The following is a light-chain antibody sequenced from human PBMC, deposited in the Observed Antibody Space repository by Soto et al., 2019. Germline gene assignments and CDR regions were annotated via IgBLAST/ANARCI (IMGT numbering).Light chain of an antibody. CDR3: MQTLQTRT. V-gene: IGKV2-28*01. CDR1: QSLLHSNGYTY. J-gene: IGKJ1*01. CDR2: MGS. Sequence: DIVVTQSPLSLTVTPVEPASISCRSSQSLLHSNGYTYLDWYLQKPGQSPQVLIYMGSNRASGVPDRFSGSGSGTDFTLTISRVEAEDAGVYYCMQTLQTRTFGQGTKVEI.